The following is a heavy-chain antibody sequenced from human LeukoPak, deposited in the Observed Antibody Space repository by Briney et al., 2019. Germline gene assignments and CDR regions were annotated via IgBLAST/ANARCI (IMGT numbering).Heavy chain of an antibody. Sequence: GGSLRLSCAASGFTFSSYAMHWVRQAPGKGLEWVALISYDGSNKYYADSVKGRFTISRDNSKNTLYLQMNSLRAEDTAVYYCATTPQVRSLEWLLYEKGYFQHWGQGTLVTVSS. D-gene: IGHD3-3*01. V-gene: IGHV3-30-3*01. J-gene: IGHJ1*01. CDR3: ATTPQVRSLEWLLYEKGYFQH. CDR2: ISYDGSNK. CDR1: GFTFSSYA.